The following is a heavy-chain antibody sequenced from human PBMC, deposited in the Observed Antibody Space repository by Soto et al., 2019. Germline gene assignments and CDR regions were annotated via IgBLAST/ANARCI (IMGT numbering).Heavy chain of an antibody. CDR1: GFTFSTFA. Sequence: EVQVLESGGGLVQPGGSLRLSCAASGFTFSTFAMSWVRLAPGKGLEWVSTIGAGGGRTFYADSVKGRFTISRDNSRNILYLQMNNLGAEDPAVYYCAKQTNYASGSCDYWGQGTLVTVSS. J-gene: IGHJ4*02. V-gene: IGHV3-23*01. CDR3: AKQTNYASGSCDY. CDR2: IGAGGGRT. D-gene: IGHD3-10*01.